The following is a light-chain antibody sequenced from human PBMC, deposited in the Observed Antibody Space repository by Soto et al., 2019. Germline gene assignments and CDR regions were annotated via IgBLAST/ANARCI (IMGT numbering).Light chain of an antibody. CDR1: QSVSNF. J-gene: IGKJ4*01. CDR3: QQRLSWPLT. CDR2: DAS. Sequence: EIVLTQSPATLSLSPGERATLSCRASQSVSNFFVWYQQKRGQAPRLLIYDASKRATGIPARFSGSGSGTDFTLTISCLEPEDFAVYYCQQRLSWPLTFGGGTTVYIK. V-gene: IGKV3-11*01.